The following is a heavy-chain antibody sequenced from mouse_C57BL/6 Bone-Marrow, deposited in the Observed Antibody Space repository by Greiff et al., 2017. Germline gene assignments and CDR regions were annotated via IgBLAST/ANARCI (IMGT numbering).Heavy chain of an antibody. D-gene: IGHD1-1*01. Sequence: EVMLVESGPGLAKPSQTLSLTCSVTGYSITSDYWNWIRKFPGNKLEYMGYISYSGSTYYNPSLKSRISITRDTSKNQYYLQLNSVTTEDTATYYCARSPELGSSYWYFDVWGTGTTVTVSS. J-gene: IGHJ1*03. V-gene: IGHV3-8*01. CDR1: GYSITSDY. CDR2: ISYSGST. CDR3: ARSPELGSSYWYFDV.